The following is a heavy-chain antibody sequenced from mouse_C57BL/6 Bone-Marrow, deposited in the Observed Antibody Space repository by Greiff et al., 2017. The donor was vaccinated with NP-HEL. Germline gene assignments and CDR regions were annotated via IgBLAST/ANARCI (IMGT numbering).Heavy chain of an antibody. J-gene: IGHJ4*01. Sequence: EVQLQQSGPELVKPGESVKISCKASGYSFTGYFMNWVMQSHGKSLEWIGRINPYNGDTFYNQKFKGKATLTVDKSSSTAHMELRGLTSEDSAVYYCARSPITTVVGGYYAMDYWGQGTSVTVSS. CDR3: ARSPITTVVGGYYAMDY. CDR2: INPYNGDT. D-gene: IGHD1-1*01. V-gene: IGHV1-20*01. CDR1: GYSFTGYF.